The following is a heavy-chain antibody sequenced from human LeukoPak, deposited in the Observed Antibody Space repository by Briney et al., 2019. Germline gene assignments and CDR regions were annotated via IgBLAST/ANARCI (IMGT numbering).Heavy chain of an antibody. J-gene: IGHJ3*02. CDR3: ASRGISARVETGGVVFNI. D-gene: IGHD4-23*01. CDR2: IYPGDSDT. Sequence: GESLKISCKGSGYSFTSYWIGWVRQMPGKGLEWMGIIYPGDSDTRYSPSFQGQVTISADKSISTAYLQWSSLKASDTAMYYCASRGISARVETGGVVFNIGGKGTMATFS. V-gene: IGHV5-51*01. CDR1: GYSFTSYW.